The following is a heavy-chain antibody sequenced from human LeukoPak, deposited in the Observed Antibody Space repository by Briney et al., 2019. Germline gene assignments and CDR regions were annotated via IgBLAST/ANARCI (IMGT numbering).Heavy chain of an antibody. CDR2: INTDGRTT. Sequence: GGSLRLSCAASGFTFDDYGMNWVRQAPGKGLVWVSRINTDGRTTNYADSVKGRFTISRDNAKNTLYLQMNSLRAEDTAVYYCARDITLTRGGRSDYWGHGTLVTVSA. D-gene: IGHD3-10*01. CDR3: ARDITLTRGGRSDY. CDR1: GFTFDDYG. V-gene: IGHV3-74*01. J-gene: IGHJ4*01.